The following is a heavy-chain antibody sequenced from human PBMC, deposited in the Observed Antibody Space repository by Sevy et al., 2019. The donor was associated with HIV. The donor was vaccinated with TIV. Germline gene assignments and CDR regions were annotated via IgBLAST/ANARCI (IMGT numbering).Heavy chain of an antibody. CDR1: GFTRNSYW. CDR3: VRAIAADARL. Sequence: GGSLRLSCAASGFTRNSYWMSWVRQAPGKGLEWVANIKQDGSVKYYVDSVKGRLTISRDNARNLVYLQMSSLTAEDTALYYCVRAIAADARLWGQGTLVTVSS. V-gene: IGHV3-7*01. CDR2: IKQDGSVK. D-gene: IGHD6-13*01. J-gene: IGHJ4*02.